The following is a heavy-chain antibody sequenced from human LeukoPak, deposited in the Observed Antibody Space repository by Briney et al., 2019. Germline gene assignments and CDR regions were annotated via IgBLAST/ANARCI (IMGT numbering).Heavy chain of an antibody. J-gene: IGHJ4*02. Sequence: SETLSLTCTVSGGSISSYYWSWIRQPPGKGLEWIGYIYYSGSTNYNPSLKSRVTISVDTSKNQFSLKLSSVTAADTAVYYCARDQDMVRGVIIDWGQGTLVTVSS. CDR1: GGSISSYY. V-gene: IGHV4-59*01. D-gene: IGHD3-10*01. CDR2: IYYSGST. CDR3: ARDQDMVRGVIID.